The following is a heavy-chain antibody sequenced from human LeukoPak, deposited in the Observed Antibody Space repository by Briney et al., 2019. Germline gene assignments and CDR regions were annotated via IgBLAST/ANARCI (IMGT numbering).Heavy chain of an antibody. J-gene: IGHJ4*02. CDR3: ARENYNSNQYYFDY. V-gene: IGHV1-69*05. Sequence: SVKVSFRASGGTFSSYAISWVRQAPGQGLEWMGGIIPIFGTANYAQKFQGRVTITTDESTSTAYMELSSLRSEDTAVYYCARENYNSNQYYFDYWGQGTLVTVSS. CDR1: GGTFSSYA. D-gene: IGHD1-20*01. CDR2: IIPIFGTA.